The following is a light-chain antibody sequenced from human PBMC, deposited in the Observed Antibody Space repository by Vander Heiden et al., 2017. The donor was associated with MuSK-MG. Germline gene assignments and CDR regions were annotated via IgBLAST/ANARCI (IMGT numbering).Light chain of an antibody. CDR2: DVN. J-gene: IGLJ2*01. V-gene: IGLV2-11*01. CDR3: CSYAGSYTLV. CDR1: SSDVGGYNY. Sequence: QSALTQPRSVSGSPGPSVTISCTGTSSDVGGYNYVSWYQQHPGKAPKLVIYDVNKRPSGVPDRFSGSKSGNTASLTISGLQAEDEADYYCCSYAGSYTLVFGGGTKLTVL.